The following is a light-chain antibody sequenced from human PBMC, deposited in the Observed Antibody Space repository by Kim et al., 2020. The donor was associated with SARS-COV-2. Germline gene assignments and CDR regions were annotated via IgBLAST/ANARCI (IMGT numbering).Light chain of an antibody. V-gene: IGLV1-51*01. J-gene: IGLJ3*02. CDR3: AAWNSSLSAVV. Sequence: QKITRSCSGTHSNIANNYVSWYYHLPGAAPTLLIYDNDKRPSVIPDRFSGSKSGTSATLGITGLQTGDEANYYCAAWNSSLSAVVFGGGTQLTVL. CDR2: DND. CDR1: HSNIANNY.